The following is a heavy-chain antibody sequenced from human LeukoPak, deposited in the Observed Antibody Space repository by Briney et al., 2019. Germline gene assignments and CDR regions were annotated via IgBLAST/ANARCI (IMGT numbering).Heavy chain of an antibody. CDR2: ISGSGGST. J-gene: IGHJ4*02. CDR1: GFTFSSYA. V-gene: IGHV3-23*01. D-gene: IGHD3-16*02. Sequence: GGSLRLSCAASGFTFSSYAMSWVRQAPVKGLEWVSAISGSGGSTYYADSVKGRFTISRDNSKNTLYLQMNSLRAEDTAVYYCAKSGVWGSYRYAAFDYWGQGTLVTVSS. CDR3: AKSGVWGSYRYAAFDY.